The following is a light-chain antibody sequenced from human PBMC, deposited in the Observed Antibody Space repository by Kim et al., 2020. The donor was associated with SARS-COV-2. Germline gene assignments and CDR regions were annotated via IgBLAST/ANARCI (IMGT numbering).Light chain of an antibody. V-gene: IGKV1-39*01. CDR3: QQSYITPFT. CDR2: AAS. Sequence: ASVGDRVNITCRTTQSISSHINWYQQKPGRAPKLLISAASTLQGGVPSRFSGSGSETDFTLTISSLQPEDFATYFCQQSYITPFTYGPGTKVDIK. J-gene: IGKJ3*01. CDR1: QSISSH.